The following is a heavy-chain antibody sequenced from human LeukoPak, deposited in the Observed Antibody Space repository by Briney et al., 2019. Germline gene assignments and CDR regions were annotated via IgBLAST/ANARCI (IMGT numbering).Heavy chain of an antibody. D-gene: IGHD2-15*01. J-gene: IGHJ3*02. CDR1: GGSISSYY. V-gene: IGHV4-59*01. CDR3: ARDRGMTTPYDAFDI. CDR2: IYYSGST. Sequence: SETLSLTCTVSGGSISSYYWSWIRQPPGKGLEWIGYIYYSGSTNYNPSLKSRVTISVDMSKNQFSLKLSSVTAADTAVYYCARDRGMTTPYDAFDIWGQGTMVTVSS.